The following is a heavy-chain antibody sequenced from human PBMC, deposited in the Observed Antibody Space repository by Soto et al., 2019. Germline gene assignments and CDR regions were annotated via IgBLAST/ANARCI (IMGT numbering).Heavy chain of an antibody. Sequence: ASVKVSCKVSGYTLTELSMHWVRQAPGKGLEWMGGFDPEDGETIYAQKFQGRVTMTEDTSTDTAYMELSSLRSEDTAVYYCATDPPRVAGTYGPYYYYGMDVWGQGTTVTSP. CDR2: FDPEDGET. CDR3: ATDPPRVAGTYGPYYYYGMDV. CDR1: GYTLTELS. J-gene: IGHJ6*02. V-gene: IGHV1-24*01. D-gene: IGHD6-19*01.